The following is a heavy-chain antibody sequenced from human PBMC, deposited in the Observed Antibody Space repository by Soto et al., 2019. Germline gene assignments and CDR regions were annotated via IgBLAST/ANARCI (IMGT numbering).Heavy chain of an antibody. V-gene: IGHV4-59*08. CDR3: ARGTPSPLRVSSSLGPCFDP. Sequence: SELQSLLCTVAEGSSSDFCCSCIRKPPGNGLDSIGYMYYGGRTNYNPSLKSRVTISVETSKKQVSLKLSSVTAADTAVYFCARGTPSPLRVSSSLGPCFDPWGQGTLVTVPS. CDR2: MYYGGRT. J-gene: IGHJ5*02. D-gene: IGHD2-2*01. CDR1: EGSSSDFC.